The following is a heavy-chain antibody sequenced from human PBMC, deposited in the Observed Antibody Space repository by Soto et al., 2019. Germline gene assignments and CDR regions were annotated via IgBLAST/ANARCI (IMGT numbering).Heavy chain of an antibody. J-gene: IGHJ6*01. Sequence: QVQLQQWGAGLLKPSETLSLTCGVSGASLSGVYWTWIRQTPGRGLEWIGEINHSGSAYDNPARVDRVTISVDTSKKQFSLSLTSVTAADTGRYYCARXFKGIIENTGWPKPYY. V-gene: IGHV4-34*01. CDR2: INHSGSA. CDR1: GASLSGVY. D-gene: IGHD6-19*01. CDR3: ARXFKGIIENTGWPKPYY.